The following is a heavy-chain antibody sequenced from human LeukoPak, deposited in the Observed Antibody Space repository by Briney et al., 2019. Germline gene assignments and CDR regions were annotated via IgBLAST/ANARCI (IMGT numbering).Heavy chain of an antibody. CDR2: IHSGVAT. J-gene: IGHJ3*01. Sequence: PGGSLRLSFEVSGFSVGTDYMTWIRQAPGKGLVWVSVIHSGVATFYADSVKGRFTISRDTSKNTLSLQMNNLRAEDTGVYYCARGYDFWSGSSSGVFDVWGQGTMVIVSS. V-gene: IGHV3-53*01. CDR3: ARGYDFWSGSSSGVFDV. CDR1: GFSVGTDY. D-gene: IGHD3-3*01.